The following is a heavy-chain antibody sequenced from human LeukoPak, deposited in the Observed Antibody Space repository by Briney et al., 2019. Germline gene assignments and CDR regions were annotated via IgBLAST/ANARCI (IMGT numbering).Heavy chain of an antibody. D-gene: IGHD3-10*01. J-gene: IGHJ3*02. CDR1: GFTFSSYS. CDR3: ARVFTMVRGVIGAFDI. V-gene: IGHV3-21*01. Sequence: GGSLRLSCAASGFTFSSYSMNWVRQAPGKGLEWVSSISSSSSYIYYADSVKGRFTISRDNAKNSLYLQVNSLRAEDTAVYYCARVFTMVRGVIGAFDIWGQGTMVTVSS. CDR2: ISSSSSYI.